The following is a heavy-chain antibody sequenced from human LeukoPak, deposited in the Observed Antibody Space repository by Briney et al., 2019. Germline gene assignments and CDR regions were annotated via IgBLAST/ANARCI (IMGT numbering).Heavy chain of an antibody. D-gene: IGHD3-16*01. CDR3: ARDVASPFGGGDKGGF. J-gene: IGHJ4*02. V-gene: IGHV3-53*01. Sequence: GGSLRLSCAASGFTISSNYMSWVRQAPGKGLEWVSITNIDGSTYYADSVKGRFTISRDNSKNTLSLQMSSLRDEDTAVYYCARDVASPFGGGDKGGFWGQGTLVTVSS. CDR1: GFTISSNY. CDR2: TNIDGST.